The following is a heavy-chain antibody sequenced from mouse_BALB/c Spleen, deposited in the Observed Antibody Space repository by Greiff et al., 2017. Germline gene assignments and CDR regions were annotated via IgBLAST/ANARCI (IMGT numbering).Heavy chain of an antibody. D-gene: IGHD1-1*02. CDR1: GFNIKDTY. V-gene: IGHV14-3*02. Sequence: EVQLQQSGAELVKPGASVKLSCTASGFNIKDTYMHWVKQRPEQGLEWIGRIDPANGNTKYDPKFQGKATITAATSSNTAYLQLSSLTSEDTAVYYCARLPKLWDYFDYWGQGTTLTVSS. CDR3: ARLPKLWDYFDY. CDR2: IDPANGNT. J-gene: IGHJ2*01.